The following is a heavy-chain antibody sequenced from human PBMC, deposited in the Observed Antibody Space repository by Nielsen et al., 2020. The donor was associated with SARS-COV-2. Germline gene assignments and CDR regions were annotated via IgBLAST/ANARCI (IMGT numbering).Heavy chain of an antibody. Sequence: GESLKISCAASGFTFGSNWMHWVRQVPEKGLVWVSRISTDGTETDYADSVKGRFTISRDNAKNTLYLQMNSLRAEDTAVYYCAKHNNWNYVAWFDPWGQGTLVTVSS. V-gene: IGHV3-74*01. J-gene: IGHJ5*02. CDR3: AKHNNWNYVAWFDP. D-gene: IGHD1-7*01. CDR2: ISTDGTET. CDR1: GFTFGSNW.